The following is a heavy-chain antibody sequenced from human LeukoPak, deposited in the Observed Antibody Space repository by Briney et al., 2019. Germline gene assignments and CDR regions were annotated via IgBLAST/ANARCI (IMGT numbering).Heavy chain of an antibody. D-gene: IGHD3-10*01. CDR2: ISSSGSTI. Sequence: GGSLRLSCAASGFTFSDYYMSWIRQAPGKGLEWVSYISSSGSTIYYADSVKGRFTISRDNAKNSLYLQMNSLRAEDTAVYYCARPLWFGEPSSGFDYWAREPWSPSPQ. CDR1: GFTFSDYY. J-gene: IGHJ4*02. V-gene: IGHV3-11*01. CDR3: ARPLWFGEPSSGFDY.